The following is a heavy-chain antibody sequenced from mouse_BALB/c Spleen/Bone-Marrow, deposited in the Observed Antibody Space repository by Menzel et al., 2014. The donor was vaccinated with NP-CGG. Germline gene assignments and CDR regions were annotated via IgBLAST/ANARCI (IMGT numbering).Heavy chain of an antibody. Sequence: DVMLVESGGGLVQPGGSLKLSCAASGFTFSSYGMSWVRQTPDKRLVLVASINSNGGSTYYPDSVKGRFTISRDNAKNTLSLRMSSLKSENTAMYYCARGNYGNYVDYFDYWGQGTTLTVSS. J-gene: IGHJ2*01. D-gene: IGHD2-1*01. CDR2: INSNGGST. CDR1: GFTFSSYG. CDR3: ARGNYGNYVDYFDY. V-gene: IGHV5-6-3*01.